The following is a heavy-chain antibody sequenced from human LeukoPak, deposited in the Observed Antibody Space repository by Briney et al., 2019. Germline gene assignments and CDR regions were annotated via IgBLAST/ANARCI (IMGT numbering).Heavy chain of an antibody. J-gene: IGHJ2*01. V-gene: IGHV1-18*01. CDR3: ATDFNCSGGSCYGAQFDL. CDR2: ISAYNGNT. Sequence: ASVKVSCKASGYTFTSYGISWVRQAPGQGLEWMGWISAYNGNTNYAQKLQGRVTMTTDTSTSTAYMELRSLRSDDTAVYYCATDFNCSGGSCYGAQFDLWGRGTLVTVSS. D-gene: IGHD2-15*01. CDR1: GYTFTSYG.